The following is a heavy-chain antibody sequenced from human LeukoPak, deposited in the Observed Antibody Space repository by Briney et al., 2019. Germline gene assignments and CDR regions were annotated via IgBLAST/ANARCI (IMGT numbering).Heavy chain of an antibody. J-gene: IGHJ4*02. CDR1: GDSIGSSRYY. V-gene: IGHV4-39*01. Sequence: SETLSLTCTVSGDSIGSSRYYWGWIRQPPGKGLEWIGTIYYSGSTYYNPSLKSRVTISVDTSKNQFSLKLSSVTAADTAVYYCAKLKPSSGIAAPSYFDYWGQGTLVTVSS. CDR3: AKLKPSSGIAAPSYFDY. CDR2: IYYSGST. D-gene: IGHD6-13*01.